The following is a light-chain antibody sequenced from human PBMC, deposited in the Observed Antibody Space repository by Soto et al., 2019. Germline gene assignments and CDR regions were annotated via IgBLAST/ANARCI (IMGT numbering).Light chain of an antibody. Sequence: QSALPQPRSVSGSPGQSVTISCSGTSSDLGGYNYVSWYQHHPGKAPKLMIYDVTLRPSGVPDRFSGSKSGNTASLTISGLQAEDEADYYCCSYAGSFTWVFGGGTKVTVL. CDR2: DVT. V-gene: IGLV2-11*01. CDR1: SSDLGGYNY. J-gene: IGLJ3*02. CDR3: CSYAGSFTWV.